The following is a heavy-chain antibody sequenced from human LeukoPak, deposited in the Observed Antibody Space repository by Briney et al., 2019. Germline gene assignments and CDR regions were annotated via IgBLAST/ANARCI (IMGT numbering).Heavy chain of an antibody. CDR1: GFTVSSNY. J-gene: IGHJ4*02. CDR3: ASGPKRITPFDY. D-gene: IGHD2-15*01. CDR2: IYSGGST. V-gene: IGHV3-66*01. Sequence: GGSLRLSRAASGFTVSSNYMSLVRQAPRKGLEWVSVIYSGGSTYYADSVKGRFTISRDNSKNTLYLQMNSLRAEDTAVYYCASGPKRITPFDYWGQGTLVTVSS.